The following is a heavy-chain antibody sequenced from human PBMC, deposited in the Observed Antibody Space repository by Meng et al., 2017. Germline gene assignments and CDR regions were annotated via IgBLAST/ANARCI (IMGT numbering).Heavy chain of an antibody. V-gene: IGHV4-30-4*01. CDR3: ARGPTTYFDY. CDR1: GGSISSRDYY. Sequence: QLQLRESGLGLVKPSQTLSLTCTVSGGSISSRDYYWSWSRQPPGKGLEWIGYIYYSGSTYYNPSLKSRVTISVDTSKNQFSLKLSSVTAADTAVYYCARGPTTYFDYWGQGTLVTVSS. CDR2: IYYSGST. D-gene: IGHD4-17*01. J-gene: IGHJ4*02.